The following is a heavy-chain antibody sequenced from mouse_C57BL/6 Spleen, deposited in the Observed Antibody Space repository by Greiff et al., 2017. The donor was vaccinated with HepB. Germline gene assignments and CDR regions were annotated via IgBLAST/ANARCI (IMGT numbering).Heavy chain of an antibody. J-gene: IGHJ2*01. V-gene: IGHV1-55*01. Sequence: VQLQQSGAELVKPGASVKMSCKASGYTFTSYWITWVKQRPGQGLEWIGDIYPGSGSTNYNEKFKSKATLTVDTSSSTAYMQLSSLTSEDSAVYYCAREGFITTVVADYWGQGTTLTVSS. D-gene: IGHD1-1*01. CDR2: IYPGSGST. CDR1: GYTFTSYW. CDR3: AREGFITTVVADY.